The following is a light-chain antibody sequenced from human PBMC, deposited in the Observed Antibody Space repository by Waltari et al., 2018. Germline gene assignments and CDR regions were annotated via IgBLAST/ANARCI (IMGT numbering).Light chain of an antibody. J-gene: IGKJ1*01. V-gene: IGKV1-6*01. CDR1: QDIGND. Sequence: AIQMTPSPSPLSAPVGDRVIITCRASQDIGNDLAWFQQKPGKAPMLLIYAAATVQSGVPSRFSGSGSGTDFTLTVSSLQPEDFATYYCLQDFSYPLTFGQGTRVDIK. CDR3: LQDFSYPLT. CDR2: AAA.